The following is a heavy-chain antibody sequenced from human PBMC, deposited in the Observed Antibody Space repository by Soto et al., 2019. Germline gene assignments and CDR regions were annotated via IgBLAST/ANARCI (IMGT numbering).Heavy chain of an antibody. CDR2: ISKSGIDI. Sequence: GSLRLSCAASVFSFSTYEMNWVRQAPGKGLEWVSYISKSGIDIYYADSVKGRFTISRDNANNSLYLQMNSLRAEDTAVYYCAPRKYGSFNIGAFDIWGQGTMVTVSS. J-gene: IGHJ3*02. D-gene: IGHD1-26*01. CDR3: APRKYGSFNIGAFDI. V-gene: IGHV3-48*03. CDR1: VFSFSTYE.